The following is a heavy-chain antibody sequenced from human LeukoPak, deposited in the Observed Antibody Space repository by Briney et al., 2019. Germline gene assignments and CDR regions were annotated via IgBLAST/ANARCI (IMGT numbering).Heavy chain of an antibody. J-gene: IGHJ4*02. Sequence: PSETLSLTCTVSGGSISSGGYYWSWIRQHPGKGLEWIGYIYYSGSTYYNPSLKSRVTISVDTSKNQFSLKLSSATAADTAVYYCASDRNYYGSGPGGWGQGTLVTVSS. D-gene: IGHD3-10*01. CDR2: IYYSGST. V-gene: IGHV4-31*03. CDR1: GGSISSGGYY. CDR3: ASDRNYYGSGPGG.